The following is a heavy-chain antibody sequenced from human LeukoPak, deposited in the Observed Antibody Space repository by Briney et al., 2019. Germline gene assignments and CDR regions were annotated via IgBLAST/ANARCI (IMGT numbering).Heavy chain of an antibody. CDR3: AKDLPPNTAVAYYDYVRLPTGGFDP. D-gene: IGHD3-16*01. Sequence: AGGSLRLSCAASGFTFDDYGMSWVRQAPGKGLEWVSAISGSGGSTYYADSVKGRFTISRDNSKNTLYLQMNSLRAEDTAVYYCAKDLPPNTAVAYYDYVRLPTGGFDPWGQGTLVTVSS. CDR2: ISGSGGST. CDR1: GFTFDDYG. V-gene: IGHV3-23*01. J-gene: IGHJ5*02.